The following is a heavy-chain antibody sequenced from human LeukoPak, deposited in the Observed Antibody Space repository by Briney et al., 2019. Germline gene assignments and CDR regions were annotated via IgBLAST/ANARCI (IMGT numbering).Heavy chain of an antibody. Sequence: QAGGSLRLSCAAPGFIFRSYWMVWVRQAPGKGLEWVASIDEHGFKTYYAASVTGRFTISKDTAKNSLDLQMNSLRAEDTAVYYCARDGITCTRDYWGQGALVTVSS. CDR2: IDEHGFKT. V-gene: IGHV3-7*01. CDR3: ARDGITCTRDY. J-gene: IGHJ4*02. CDR1: GFIFRSYW. D-gene: IGHD1-7*01.